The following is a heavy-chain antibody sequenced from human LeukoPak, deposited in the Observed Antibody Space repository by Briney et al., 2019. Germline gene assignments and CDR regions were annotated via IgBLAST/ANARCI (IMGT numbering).Heavy chain of an antibody. D-gene: IGHD2-21*02. CDR2: INLNSGGT. CDR3: ARVAGGDWYYFDF. V-gene: IGHV1-2*02. Sequence: AAVKASCKASAYTFTAYYMHWVRHPPVQGLEWMGWINLNSGGTNSAQKFQGRVTMTRDTSISAAYMELSRLGSDDTAVYYCARVAGGDWYYFDFWGQGTLVTVSS. J-gene: IGHJ4*02. CDR1: AYTFTAYY.